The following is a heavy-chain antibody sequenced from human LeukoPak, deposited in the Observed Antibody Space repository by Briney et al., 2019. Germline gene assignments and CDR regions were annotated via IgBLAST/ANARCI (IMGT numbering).Heavy chain of an antibody. J-gene: IGHJ6*04. D-gene: IGHD3-10*01. Sequence: ASVKVSCKASGYTFTMYYIHWVRQAPGQGLEWMGLINPSGGSTNYAQKFQGRVTMTRDTSSSTVYMELSSLRSEDTAVYYRARDRGIQPGDVWGKGTTVTVSS. CDR1: GYTFTMYY. CDR2: INPSGGST. V-gene: IGHV1-46*01. CDR3: ARDRGIQPGDV.